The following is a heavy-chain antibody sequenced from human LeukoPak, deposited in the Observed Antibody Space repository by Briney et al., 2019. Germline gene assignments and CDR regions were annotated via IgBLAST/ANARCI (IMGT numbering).Heavy chain of an antibody. Sequence: GGSLRLSCAASGFTFSSYEMNWVRQAPGKGLEWVSYISSSGSTIYYADSVKGRFTISRDNAKNSLYLQMNSLRAEDTAVYYCARADDSGYDYYYYYMDVWGKGTTVTVSS. J-gene: IGHJ6*03. D-gene: IGHD5-12*01. CDR2: ISSSGSTI. V-gene: IGHV3-48*03. CDR1: GFTFSSYE. CDR3: ARADDSGYDYYYYYMDV.